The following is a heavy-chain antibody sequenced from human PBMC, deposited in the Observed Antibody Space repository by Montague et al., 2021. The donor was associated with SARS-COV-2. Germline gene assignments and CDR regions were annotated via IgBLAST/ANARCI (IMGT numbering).Heavy chain of an antibody. CDR3: VRASLIKARIAVADTTVY. D-gene: IGHD6-19*01. CDR1: GFTFNNYA. Sequence: SLRLSCAASGFTFNNYAMHWVRRAPGKGLEWVAIISYDGSNKYYADSVKGRFAISRDNSKNTLYLQMNSLRAEDTAVYYCVRASLIKARIAVADTTVYWGQGTLVTISS. J-gene: IGHJ4*02. V-gene: IGHV3-30*09. CDR2: ISYDGSNK.